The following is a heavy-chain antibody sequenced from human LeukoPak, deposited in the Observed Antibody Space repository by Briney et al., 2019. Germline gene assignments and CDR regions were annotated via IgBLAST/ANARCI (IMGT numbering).Heavy chain of an antibody. V-gene: IGHV7-4-1*02. CDR2: INTKTGNP. D-gene: IGHD5-12*01. Sequence: GASVTVSCQDSVYTFTSYAINWVRQAPPQGLAWGGWINTKTGNPTYPQGFTGRVVFSLDTSVSTAHLQISSLRADDTAVYYCARARSGYDFCYYGMDVWGQGTTVTVSS. CDR1: VYTFTSYA. CDR3: ARARSGYDFCYYGMDV. J-gene: IGHJ6*02.